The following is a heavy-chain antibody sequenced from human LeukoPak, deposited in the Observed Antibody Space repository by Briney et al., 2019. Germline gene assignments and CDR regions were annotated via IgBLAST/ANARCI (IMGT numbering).Heavy chain of an antibody. V-gene: IGHV1-18*01. CDR2: ISAYNGNT. D-gene: IGHD1-26*01. CDR3: ARDQTVRLGAIPGPLDAFDI. Sequence: GASVKVSCKASGYTFTSYGISWVRQAPGQGLEWMGWISAYNGNTNYAQKLQGRVTMTTDTSTSTAYMEPRSLRSDDTAVYYCARDQTVRLGAIPGPLDAFDIWGQGTMVTVSS. J-gene: IGHJ3*02. CDR1: GYTFTSYG.